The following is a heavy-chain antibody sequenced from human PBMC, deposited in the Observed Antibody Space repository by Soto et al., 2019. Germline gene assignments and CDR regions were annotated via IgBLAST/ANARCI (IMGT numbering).Heavy chain of an antibody. CDR2: IIPIFGTA. D-gene: IGHD4-4*01. CDR3: ASSDRYSNSNDY. V-gene: IGHV1-69*13. CDR1: GGTFSSYA. J-gene: IGHJ4*02. Sequence: GASVKVSCKASGGTFSSYAISWVRQAPGQGLEWMGGIIPIFGTANYAQKFQGRVTITADESTSTAYMELSSLRSEDTAVYYCASSDRYSNSNDYWGQGTLVTVSS.